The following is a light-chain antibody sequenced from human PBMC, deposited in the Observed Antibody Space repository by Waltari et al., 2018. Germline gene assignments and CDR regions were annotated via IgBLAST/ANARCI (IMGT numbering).Light chain of an antibody. Sequence: LTQPASVSGSPGQSITISCTGTSSDVGGYNYVSWYQQHTGKAPKLMIYDVSKRPSGVSNRFSGSKSGNTASLTISGLQAEDEADYYCSSYTSSSTYVVFGGGTKLTVL. CDR2: DVS. V-gene: IGLV2-14*01. CDR1: SSDVGGYNY. J-gene: IGLJ2*01. CDR3: SSYTSSSTYVV.